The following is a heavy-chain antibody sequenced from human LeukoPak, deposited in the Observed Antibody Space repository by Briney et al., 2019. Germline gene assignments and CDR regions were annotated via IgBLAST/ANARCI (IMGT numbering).Heavy chain of an antibody. D-gene: IGHD6-13*01. J-gene: IGHJ4*01. CDR1: GSTFGNYY. CDR2: INHSGST. Sequence: GSLRLSCAASGSTFGNYYMSWVRQAPGKGLEWIGEINHSGSTNYNPSLKSRVTISVDTSKNQFSLKLSSVTAADTAVYYCARGLIAAAPVDYWGQGTLVTVSS. CDR3: ARGLIAAAPVDY. V-gene: IGHV4-34*01.